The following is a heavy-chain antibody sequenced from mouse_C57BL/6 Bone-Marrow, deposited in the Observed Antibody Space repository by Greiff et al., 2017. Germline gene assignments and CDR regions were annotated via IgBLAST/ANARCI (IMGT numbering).Heavy chain of an antibody. D-gene: IGHD1-1*01. CDR2: ISSGSSTI. J-gene: IGHJ3*01. Sequence: EVKLVESGGGLVKPGGSLKLSCAASGFTFSDYGMHWVRQAPEKGLEWVAYISSGSSTIYYADTVKGRFTISRDNAKNTLFLQMTSLRSEDTAMYYCAIYGSSSEAWFAYWGQGTLVTVSA. V-gene: IGHV5-17*01. CDR1: GFTFSDYG. CDR3: AIYGSSSEAWFAY.